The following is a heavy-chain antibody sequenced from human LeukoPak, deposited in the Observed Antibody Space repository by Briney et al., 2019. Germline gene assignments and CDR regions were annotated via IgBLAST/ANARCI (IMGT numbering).Heavy chain of an antibody. V-gene: IGHV3-11*01. Sequence: GGSLRLSCAASGFTFSDYYMSWIRQAPGKGLEWVSYISSSGSTIYYADSVKGRFTISRDNAKNSLYLQMSSLRAEDTAVYYCASGVYSSSWYLDYCGQGTLVTVSS. CDR2: ISSSGSTI. CDR3: ASGVYSSSWYLDY. CDR1: GFTFSDYY. J-gene: IGHJ4*02. D-gene: IGHD6-13*01.